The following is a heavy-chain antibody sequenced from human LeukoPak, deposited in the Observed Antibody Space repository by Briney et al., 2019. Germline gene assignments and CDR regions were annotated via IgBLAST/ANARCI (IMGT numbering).Heavy chain of an antibody. D-gene: IGHD2-2*01. CDR3: ARDSPTKYCSSTSCYRVDFDY. J-gene: IGHJ4*02. V-gene: IGHV3-30-3*01. CDR1: GFTFDSYA. Sequence: QSGGSLRLSCAASGFTFDSYAMHWVRQAPGKGLEWVAVISYDGSDKYSADSVKGRFTISRGNSKNTLYLQMNSLRPEDTAVYYCARDSPTKYCSSTSCYRVDFDYWGQGTLVTVSS. CDR2: ISYDGSDK.